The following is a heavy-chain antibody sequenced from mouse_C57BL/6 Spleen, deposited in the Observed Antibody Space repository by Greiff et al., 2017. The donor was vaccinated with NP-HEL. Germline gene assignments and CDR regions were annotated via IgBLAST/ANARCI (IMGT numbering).Heavy chain of an antibody. Sequence: EVKVVESGGGLVQPGGSLKLSCAASGFTFSDYGMAWVRQAPRKGPEWVAFISNLAYSIYYADTVTGRFTISRENAKNTLYLEMSSLRSEDTAMYYCARQSSYAGTYFDYWGQGTTLTVSS. CDR1: GFTFSDYG. CDR3: ARQSSYAGTYFDY. J-gene: IGHJ2*01. V-gene: IGHV5-15*01. CDR2: ISNLAYSI. D-gene: IGHD1-1*01.